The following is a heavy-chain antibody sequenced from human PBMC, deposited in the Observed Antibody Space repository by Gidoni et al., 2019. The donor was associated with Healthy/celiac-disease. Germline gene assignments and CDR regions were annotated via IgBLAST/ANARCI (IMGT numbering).Heavy chain of an antibody. J-gene: IGHJ4*02. CDR2: ISSSSSYI. CDR1: GFTFSSYS. CDR3: ARTRYSSGWLDY. V-gene: IGHV3-21*01. Sequence: EVQLVESGGGLVKPGGSLRLSCPASGFTFSSYSMTWVRQAPGKGLEWVSSISSSSSYIYYADSVKGRFTISRDNAKNSLYLQMNSLRAEDTAVYYCARTRYSSGWLDYWGQGTLVTVSS. D-gene: IGHD6-19*01.